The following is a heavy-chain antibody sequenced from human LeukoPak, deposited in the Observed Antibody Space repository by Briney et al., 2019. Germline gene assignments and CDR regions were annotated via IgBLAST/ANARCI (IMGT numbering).Heavy chain of an antibody. CDR1: GGSISVYY. Sequence: SETLSLTCTVSGGSISVYYWSWIRQPPGKGLEWIGYIYYSGSTYYNPSLKSRVTISVDTSKNQFSLKLSSMTAADTAVYYCARAGGYCSGGSCYALDYWGQGTLVTVSS. D-gene: IGHD2-15*01. V-gene: IGHV4-59*06. CDR3: ARAGGYCSGGSCYALDY. CDR2: IYYSGST. J-gene: IGHJ4*02.